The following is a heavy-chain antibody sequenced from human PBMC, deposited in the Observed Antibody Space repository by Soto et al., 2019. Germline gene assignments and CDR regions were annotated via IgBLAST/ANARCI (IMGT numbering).Heavy chain of an antibody. CDR1: GGTFSSYA. Sequence: ASVKVSCKASGGTFSSYAISWVRQAPGQGLEWMGGIIPIFGTANYAQKFQGRVTITADKSTSTAYMELGSLRSEDTAVYYCARGEGSSSWYYFDYWGQGTLVTVSS. CDR2: IIPIFGTA. V-gene: IGHV1-69*06. J-gene: IGHJ4*02. CDR3: ARGEGSSSWYYFDY. D-gene: IGHD6-13*01.